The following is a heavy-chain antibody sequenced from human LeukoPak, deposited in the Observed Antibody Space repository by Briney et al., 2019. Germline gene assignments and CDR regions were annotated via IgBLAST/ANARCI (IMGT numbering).Heavy chain of an antibody. J-gene: IGHJ5*01. CDR1: GGSISSYY. V-gene: IGHV4-59*01. CDR2: VYYSGST. D-gene: IGHD3-3*01. CDR3: ARSRNTIFGVVIDS. Sequence: SETLSLTCTVSGGSISSYYWSWIRQPPGKGLEWIGYVYYSGSTNYNPSPKSRVTISVDTSKNQFSLKLSSVTAADTAVYYCARSRNTIFGVVIDSWGQGTLVTVSS.